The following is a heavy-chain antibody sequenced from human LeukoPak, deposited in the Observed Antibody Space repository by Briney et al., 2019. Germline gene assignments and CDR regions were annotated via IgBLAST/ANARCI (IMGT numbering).Heavy chain of an antibody. J-gene: IGHJ4*02. CDR3: ARALTYYDFWCGYRYYFDY. Sequence: GGSLRLSCAASGFTFSSYEMNWVRQAPGKGLEWVSYISSSGSTIYYADSVKGRFTISRDNAKNSLYLQMNSLRAEDTAVYYCARALTYYDFWCGYRYYFDYWGQGTLVTVSS. CDR1: GFTFSSYE. D-gene: IGHD3-3*01. CDR2: ISSSGSTI. V-gene: IGHV3-48*03.